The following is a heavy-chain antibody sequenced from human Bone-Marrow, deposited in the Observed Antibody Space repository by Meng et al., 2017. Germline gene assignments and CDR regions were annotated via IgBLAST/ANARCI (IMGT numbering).Heavy chain of an antibody. CDR3: ARELRDSGDF. J-gene: IGHJ4*02. D-gene: IGHD3-10*01. Sequence: QVQLVESGGGVVQPGRSLRLSCAASGFSFSSYAMHWVRQAPGKGLEWVAVISHDGSNKYYGDSVRGRFTISRDNAENTLYVQINSLTAEDTAVYYCARELRDSGDFWGQGTLVTVSS. CDR1: GFSFSSYA. CDR2: ISHDGSNK. V-gene: IGHV3-30-3*01.